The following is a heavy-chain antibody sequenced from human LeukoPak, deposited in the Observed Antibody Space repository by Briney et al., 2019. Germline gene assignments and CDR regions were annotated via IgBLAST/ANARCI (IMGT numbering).Heavy chain of an antibody. CDR2: INHSGST. D-gene: IGHD6-13*01. Sequence: SETLSLTCAVYGGSFSGYYWSWLPQPPGKGLEWIGEINHSGSTNYNPSLKSRVTISVDTSKNQFSLKLSSVTAADTAVYYCARGRGRVAAAGTAVEYFQHWGQGTLVTVSS. V-gene: IGHV4-34*01. J-gene: IGHJ1*01. CDR3: ARGRGRVAAAGTAVEYFQH. CDR1: GGSFSGYY.